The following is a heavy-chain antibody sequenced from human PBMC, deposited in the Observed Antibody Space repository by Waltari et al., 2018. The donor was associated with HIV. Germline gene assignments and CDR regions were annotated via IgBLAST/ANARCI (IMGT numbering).Heavy chain of an antibody. D-gene: IGHD4-4*01. CDR3: ARDLAGNDYSNRNLDY. J-gene: IGHJ4*02. V-gene: IGHV1-69*13. CDR2: IIPIFGTA. Sequence: QVQLVQSGAEVKKPGSSVKVSCKASGGTFSSYAIRWVRPAPGQGLEWMGGIIPIFGTANYAQKFQGRVTITADESTSTAYMELSSLRSEDTAVYYCARDLAGNDYSNRNLDYWGQGTLVTVSS. CDR1: GGTFSSYA.